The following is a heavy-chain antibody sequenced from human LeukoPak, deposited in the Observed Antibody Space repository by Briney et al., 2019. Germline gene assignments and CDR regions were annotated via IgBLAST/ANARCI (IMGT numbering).Heavy chain of an antibody. Sequence: TGGSLRLSCAASVFTFSIYAMSWVPQSPGKALECVSAISCSCGSTYYADSVKGLFTISRENSKNTLYLQMNTLRGEDTAVYYCAPDHFYDSRGYDYWGHGTLVTVSS. CDR3: APDHFYDSRGYDY. CDR1: VFTFSIYA. V-gene: IGHV3-23*01. D-gene: IGHD3-22*01. CDR2: ISCSCGST. J-gene: IGHJ4*01.